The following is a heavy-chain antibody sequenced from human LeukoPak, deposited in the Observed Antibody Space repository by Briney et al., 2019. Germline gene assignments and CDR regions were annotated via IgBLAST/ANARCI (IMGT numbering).Heavy chain of an antibody. V-gene: IGHV4-59*01. J-gene: IGHJ4*02. D-gene: IGHD3-16*01. CDR3: ARMGAIAGASANPDH. CDR2: IYYSGIT. Sequence: SETLSLTCTVSGGSISGFYWSWIRQPPGKGLEWIGYIYYSGITDYSPSLRSRVTMSVDTSKNQFSLKGSSVTAADTAVYYCARMGAIAGASANPDHWGQGTLVTVSS. CDR1: GGSISGFY.